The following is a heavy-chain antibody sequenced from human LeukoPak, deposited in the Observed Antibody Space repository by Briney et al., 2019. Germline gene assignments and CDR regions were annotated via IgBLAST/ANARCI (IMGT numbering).Heavy chain of an antibody. CDR1: GFTFSSYA. CDR3: ARVNLAGAAMVKEAFDY. V-gene: IGHV3-30*04. J-gene: IGHJ4*02. CDR2: ISYDGSNK. D-gene: IGHD5-18*01. Sequence: GGSLRLSCAASGFTFSSYAMHWVRQAPGKGLEWVAVISYDGSNKYYADSVKGRFTISRDNSKNTPYLQMNSLRAEDTAVYYCARVNLAGAAMVKEAFDYWGQGTLVTVSS.